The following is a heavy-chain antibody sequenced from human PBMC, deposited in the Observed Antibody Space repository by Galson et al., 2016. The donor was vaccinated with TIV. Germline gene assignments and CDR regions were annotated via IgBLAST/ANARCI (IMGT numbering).Heavy chain of an antibody. D-gene: IGHD1-26*01. J-gene: IGHJ4*02. V-gene: IGHV5-51*01. Sequence: QPGAEVKKPGESLKISCKHSGYGFVDYWIVWVRQRPGKGLEWMGIVYLGDSVTRYSPSFQGQVAISADKSSTTAYLQWSSLQASDTAMYYCARTAGGIDQWGQGTLVTVAS. CDR2: VYLGDSVT. CDR3: ARTAGGIDQ. CDR1: GYGFVDYW.